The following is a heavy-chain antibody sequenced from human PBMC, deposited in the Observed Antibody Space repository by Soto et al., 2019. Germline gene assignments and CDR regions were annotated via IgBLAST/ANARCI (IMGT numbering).Heavy chain of an antibody. CDR1: GYIFTTYW. J-gene: IGHJ6*02. Sequence: PGESLKISCKGSGYIFTTYWIVWVRQMPGKGLEWMGIIFPRDSDTTYSPSFQGQVTISADKSISTAYLQWSSLKASDTAIYYCARHFDFGSVSSFYCGLDVGGQGTTVPVSS. D-gene: IGHD3-3*01. CDR2: IFPRDSDT. V-gene: IGHV5-51*01. CDR3: ARHFDFGSVSSFYCGLDV.